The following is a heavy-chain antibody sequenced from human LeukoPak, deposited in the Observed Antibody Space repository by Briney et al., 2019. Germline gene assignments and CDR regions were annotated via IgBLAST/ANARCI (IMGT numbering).Heavy chain of an antibody. CDR2: MNPNSGNT. CDR3: ARGPLLSGALDI. Sequence: ASVKVSCKASGYTYTSYDINWVRQATGQGLEWMGWMNPNSGNTGYAQKLQGRVTMTRNTSISTAYMELSSLRSEDTAVYYCARGPLLSGALDIWGQGTMVTVSS. V-gene: IGHV1-8*01. J-gene: IGHJ3*02. CDR1: GYTYTSYD. D-gene: IGHD5-12*01.